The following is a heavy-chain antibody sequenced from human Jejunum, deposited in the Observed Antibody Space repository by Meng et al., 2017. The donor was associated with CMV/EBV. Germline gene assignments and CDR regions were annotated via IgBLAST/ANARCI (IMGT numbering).Heavy chain of an antibody. CDR2: IYTSGST. V-gene: IGHV4-4*07. Sequence: QVLLRESGPGLVKSSETLSLTCSVSAGPISGYYWSWIRQPAGKGLEWIGRIYTSGSTHYNPSLKSRLTMSVDLAKNQISLKLSSVTAADTAVYYCARESGSYYWFDPWGQGTLVTVSS. CDR3: ARESGSYYWFDP. J-gene: IGHJ5*02. D-gene: IGHD1-26*01. CDR1: AGPISGYY.